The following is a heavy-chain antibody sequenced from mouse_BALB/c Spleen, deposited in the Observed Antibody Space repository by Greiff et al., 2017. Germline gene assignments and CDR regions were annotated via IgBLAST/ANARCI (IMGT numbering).Heavy chain of an antibody. CDR2: INSNGGST. Sequence: VKLVESGGGLVQPGGSLKLSCAASGFTFSSYGMSWVRQTPDKRLELVATINSNGGSTYYPDSVKGRFTISRDNAKNTLYLQMSSLKSEDTAMYYCARDATVVAGDYWGQGTTLTVSS. CDR1: GFTFSSYG. V-gene: IGHV5-6-3*01. J-gene: IGHJ2*01. CDR3: ARDATVVAGDY. D-gene: IGHD1-1*01.